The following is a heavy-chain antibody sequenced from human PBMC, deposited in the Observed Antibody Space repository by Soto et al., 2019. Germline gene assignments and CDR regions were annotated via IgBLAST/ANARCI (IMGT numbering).Heavy chain of an antibody. D-gene: IGHD2-15*01. J-gene: IGHJ4*02. CDR2: ISYDGSNK. V-gene: IGHV3-30-3*01. CDR1: GFTFSSYA. CDR3: ARDYRNIVVVVAATLDY. Sequence: GGSLRLSCAASGFTFSSYAMHWVRQAPGKGLEWVAVISYDGSNKYYADSVKGRFTISRDNSKNTLYLQMNSLRAEDTAVYYCARDYRNIVVVVAATLDYWGQGPLVTVSS.